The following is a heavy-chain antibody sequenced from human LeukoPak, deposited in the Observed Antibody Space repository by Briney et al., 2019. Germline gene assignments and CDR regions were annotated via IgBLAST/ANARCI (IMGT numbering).Heavy chain of an antibody. J-gene: IGHJ6*03. CDR3: AKDLHKTASFGVVITRNYYYYMDV. Sequence: GGSLRLSCAASGFIFSKYWMTWVRQPPGKGLEWVSSIFPSGGEIHYADSVKGRFTIFRDNSKSTLTLQMNSLRAEDTAVYYCAKDLHKTASFGVVITRNYYYYMDVWGKGTTVTVSS. V-gene: IGHV3-23*01. D-gene: IGHD3-3*01. CDR2: IFPSGGEI. CDR1: GFIFSKYW.